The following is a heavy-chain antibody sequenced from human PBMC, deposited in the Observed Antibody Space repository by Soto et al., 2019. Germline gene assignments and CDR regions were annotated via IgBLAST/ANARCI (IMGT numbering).Heavy chain of an antibody. D-gene: IGHD3-3*02. J-gene: IGHJ4*02. V-gene: IGHV3-30*18. Sequence: GGSLRLSCAASGFTFSSYGMHWVRQAPGKGLEWVAVISYDGSNKYYADSVKGRFTISRDNSKNTLYLQMNSLRAEDTAVYYCAKEGRRPPISSDYWGQGTLVTVSS. CDR1: GFTFSSYG. CDR2: ISYDGSNK. CDR3: AKEGRRPPISSDY.